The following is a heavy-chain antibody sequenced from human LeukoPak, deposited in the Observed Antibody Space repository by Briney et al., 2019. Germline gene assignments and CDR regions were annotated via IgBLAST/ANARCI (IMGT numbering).Heavy chain of an antibody. J-gene: IGHJ4*02. CDR3: GTLLSNGPFDY. CDR1: GYTFTGYY. V-gene: IGHV1-2*02. CDR2: IYPNSGAT. Sequence: GASVKVSCKASGYTFTGYYMHGVRQAPGQGLEWMGWIYPNSGATKYAQKFQGRVTMTRDTSISTAYMELSGLRSDDTAVYYCGTLLSNGPFDYWGQGSLVTVSS.